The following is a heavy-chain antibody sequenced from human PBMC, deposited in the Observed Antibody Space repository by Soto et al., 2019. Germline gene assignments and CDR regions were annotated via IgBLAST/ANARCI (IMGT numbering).Heavy chain of an antibody. CDR2: IYYSGSA. J-gene: IGHJ3*02. Sequence: PSETLSLTCTVSGGSISSYYWSWIRQPPGKGLEWIGYIYYSGSANYNPSLKSRVTISVDTSKNQFSLKLSSVTAADTAVYYCARGTYCNSTSCYSSAFDIWGQGTMVTVSS. V-gene: IGHV4-59*01. CDR3: ARGTYCNSTSCYSSAFDI. CDR1: GGSISSYY. D-gene: IGHD2-2*01.